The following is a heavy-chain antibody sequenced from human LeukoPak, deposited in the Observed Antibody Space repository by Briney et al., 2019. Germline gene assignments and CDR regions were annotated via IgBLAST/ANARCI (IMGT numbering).Heavy chain of an antibody. V-gene: IGHV3-30-3*01. CDR3: ARDPGRYGGNSFAFDI. D-gene: IGHD4-23*01. Sequence: GRSLRLSCAASGFTFSSYAMHWVRQAPGKGLEWVAVISYDGSNKYYADSVKGRFTISRDNSKNTLYLQMNSLRAEDTAVYYCARDPGRYGGNSFAFDIWGQGTMVTVSS. CDR1: GFTFSSYA. J-gene: IGHJ3*02. CDR2: ISYDGSNK.